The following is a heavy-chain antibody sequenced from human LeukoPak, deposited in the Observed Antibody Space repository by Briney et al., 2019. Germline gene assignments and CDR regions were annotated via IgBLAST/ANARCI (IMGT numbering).Heavy chain of an antibody. V-gene: IGHV3-30-3*01. CDR3: ARDRRITMIVVVRQDSNWFDP. CDR1: GFTFSSYA. Sequence: PGGSLRLSCAASGFTFSSYAMHWVRQAPGKGLEWVAVISYDGSNKYYADSVKGRFTISRDNSKNTLYLQMNSLRAEDTAVYYCARDRRITMIVVVRQDSNWFDPWGQGTLVTVSS. J-gene: IGHJ5*02. D-gene: IGHD3-22*01. CDR2: ISYDGSNK.